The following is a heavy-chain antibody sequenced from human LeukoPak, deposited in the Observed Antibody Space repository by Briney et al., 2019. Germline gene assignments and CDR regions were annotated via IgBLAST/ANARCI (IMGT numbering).Heavy chain of an antibody. CDR1: GGSISSGGYS. CDR2: IYHSGST. J-gene: IGHJ3*02. CDR3: ARDRNYYDSSGFAFDI. D-gene: IGHD3-22*01. V-gene: IGHV4-30-2*01. Sequence: PSETLSLTCAVSGGSISSGGYSWSWIRQPPGKGLEWIGYIYHSGSTYYNPSLKSRVTISVDRSKNQFSLKLSSVTAADTAVYYCARDRNYYDSSGFAFDIWGQGTMVTVSS.